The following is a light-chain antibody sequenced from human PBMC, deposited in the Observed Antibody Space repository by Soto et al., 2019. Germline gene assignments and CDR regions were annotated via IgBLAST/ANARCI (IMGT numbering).Light chain of an antibody. V-gene: IGKV1-5*03. CDR1: QTISSW. Sequence: DIQMTQSPSTLTGSVGDRVAITCGASQTISSWLAWYQQKPGKAPKLLIYKASTLKSGVPSRFSGSGSGTEFTLTISSLQPEDFETYYCQQTSAFPRTFGQGTKVDIK. CDR2: KAS. J-gene: IGKJ1*01. CDR3: QQTSAFPRT.